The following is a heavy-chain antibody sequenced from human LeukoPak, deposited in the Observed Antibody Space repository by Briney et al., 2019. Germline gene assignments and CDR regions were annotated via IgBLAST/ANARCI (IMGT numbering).Heavy chain of an antibody. CDR3: ARIYSSSSPHFDY. CDR1: GGSISSYY. J-gene: IGHJ4*02. Sequence: PSETLSLTCTVSGGSISSYYWSWIRQPPGKGLEWIGYIYYSGSTNYNPSLKSRVTISVDTSKNQFSLKLSSVTAADTAVYYCARIYSSSSPHFDYWGQGTLVTVSS. CDR2: IYYSGST. V-gene: IGHV4-59*01. D-gene: IGHD6-6*01.